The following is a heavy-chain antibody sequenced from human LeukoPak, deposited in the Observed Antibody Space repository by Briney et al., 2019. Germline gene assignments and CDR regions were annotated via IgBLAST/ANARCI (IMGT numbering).Heavy chain of an antibody. V-gene: IGHV4-34*01. J-gene: IGHJ2*01. CDR3: ARGGRSLVAAQFDL. D-gene: IGHD2-15*01. CDR2: INHSGST. CDR1: GGAFSGYY. Sequence: SETLSLTCAVYGGAFSGYYWSWIRQPPGKGLEWIGGINHSGSTNYNASLKSGVTISVDTSKNQFSLKLSSVTAADTAVYYCARGGRSLVAAQFDLWGRGTLVTVSS.